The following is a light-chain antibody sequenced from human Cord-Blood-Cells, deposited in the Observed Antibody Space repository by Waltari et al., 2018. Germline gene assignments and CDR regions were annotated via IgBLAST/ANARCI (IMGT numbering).Light chain of an antibody. V-gene: IGLV3-21*03. Sequence: SYVLTQPPSVSVAPGKTARITCGGNNIGSKSVYWYQQKPGQAPVLVVYDDSDRPSGVPERFSGSDSGNTATLPISRVEAGDEADYYCQVWDSSSDHPVVFGGGTKLTVL. CDR2: DDS. J-gene: IGLJ2*01. CDR3: QVWDSSSDHPVV. CDR1: NIGSKS.